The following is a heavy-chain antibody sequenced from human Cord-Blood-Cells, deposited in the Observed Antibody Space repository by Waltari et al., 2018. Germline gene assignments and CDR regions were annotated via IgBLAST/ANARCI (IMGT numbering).Heavy chain of an antibody. J-gene: IGHJ4*02. CDR1: AGSFSSSSSY. D-gene: IGHD6-13*01. Sequence: QPQLQESGLGLGNPSETLSCTSTASAGSFSSSSSYWGWSRRPPGTGLVCIGSIYYSGSTSYNPSLKSRVTISVDTSKNQFSLKLSSVTAADTAVYYCARLAAAGTGLWDYWGQGTLVTVSS. CDR2: IYYSGST. V-gene: IGHV4-39*07. CDR3: ARLAAAGTGLWDY.